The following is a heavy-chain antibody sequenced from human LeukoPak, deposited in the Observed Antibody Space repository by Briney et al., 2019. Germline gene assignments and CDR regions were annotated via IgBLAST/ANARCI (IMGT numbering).Heavy chain of an antibody. CDR3: ATDPIDVKYIGWTGR. J-gene: IGHJ4*02. CDR2: VDPEDGET. CDR1: GYTFTDYH. D-gene: IGHD6-19*01. V-gene: IGHV1-69-2*01. Sequence: ASVKVSCKASGYTFTDYHIHWVQQAPGKGLEWMGRVDPEDGETIYAEKFQGRVTISADTSTDTASMDLSSLRSDDTAVYYCATDPIDVKYIGWTGRWGQGTLVTVSS.